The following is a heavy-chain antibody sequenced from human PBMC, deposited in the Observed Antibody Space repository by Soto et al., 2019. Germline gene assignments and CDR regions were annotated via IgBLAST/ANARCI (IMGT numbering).Heavy chain of an antibody. J-gene: IGHJ4*02. CDR2: IKQDGSEK. V-gene: IGHV3-7*05. D-gene: IGHD5-18*01. CDR3: AAGRWMVRY. Sequence: VQLVESGGGLVQPGGSLRVSCETSGFSFSDYWMSWVRQAPGKGMEWVANIKQDGSEKNYVDSVKGRFTISRVNAKSSVYLQMNSLRGEDTAVYHCAAGRWMVRYWGLGTLVTVSS. CDR1: GFSFSDYW.